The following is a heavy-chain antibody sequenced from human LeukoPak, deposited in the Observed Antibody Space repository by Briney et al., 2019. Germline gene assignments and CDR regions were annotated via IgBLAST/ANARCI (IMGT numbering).Heavy chain of an antibody. CDR2: IYYSGST. CDR3: ARDHYYDSSGSAGD. D-gene: IGHD3-22*01. Sequence: SETLSLTCTVSGGSISSGDYYWSWIRQPPGKGLEWIGYIYYSGSTYYNPSLKSRVTISVDTSKNQFSLKLSSVTAADTAVYYCARDHYYDSSGSAGDWGQGTLVTVSS. V-gene: IGHV4-30-4*01. J-gene: IGHJ4*02. CDR1: GGSISSGDYY.